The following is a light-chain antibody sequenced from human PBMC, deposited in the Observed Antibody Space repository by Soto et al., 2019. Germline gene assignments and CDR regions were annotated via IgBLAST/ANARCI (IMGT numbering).Light chain of an antibody. V-gene: IGKV1-27*01. CDR2: AAS. CDR1: QGIYNY. CDR3: QKYNSVPYT. J-gene: IGKJ2*01. Sequence: DIQMTQSPSSLSASVGDRVTITCRASQGIYNYLAWYQQKPGKVPQLLIYAASTLQSGVPSRFSGSGFGTDFTLTISGLQAEDVATYYCQKYNSVPYTFGQGTKLEIK.